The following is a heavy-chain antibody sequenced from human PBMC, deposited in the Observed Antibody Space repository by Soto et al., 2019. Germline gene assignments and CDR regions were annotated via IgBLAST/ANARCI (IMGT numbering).Heavy chain of an antibody. CDR3: AADAPSATVTSDFDY. CDR2: IVVGSGNT. D-gene: IGHD4-17*01. Sequence: SVKVSCKASGFTFTSSAVQWVRKARGQRLEWIGWIVVGSGNTNYAQKFQERVTIARDMSTSTAYMELSSLRSEDTAVYYCAADAPSATVTSDFDYWGQGTLVTVSS. J-gene: IGHJ4*02. CDR1: GFTFTSSA. V-gene: IGHV1-58*01.